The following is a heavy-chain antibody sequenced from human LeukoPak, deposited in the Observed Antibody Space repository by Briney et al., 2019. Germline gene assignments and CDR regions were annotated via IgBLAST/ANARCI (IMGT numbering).Heavy chain of an antibody. Sequence: GGSLRLSCVASGFRFRNYAMLWVRQPPPKGLQWVSQISGTGGATWYAGFARDRFTISRDNSKKTLYLQMSGLRVEDTAMYYCVKDPRDTYGTNWFVSWGQGTLLIVSS. CDR2: ISGTGGAT. J-gene: IGHJ5*01. CDR1: GFRFRNYA. CDR3: VKDPRDTYGTNWFVS. V-gene: IGHV3-23*01. D-gene: IGHD2-21*01.